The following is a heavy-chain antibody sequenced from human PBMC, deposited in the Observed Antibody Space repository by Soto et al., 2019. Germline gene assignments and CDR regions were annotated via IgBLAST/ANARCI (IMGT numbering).Heavy chain of an antibody. CDR3: ARGFCSGTSCYSRTFDY. Sequence: SETLSLTCTVSGGSLGSYYWSWLRRPPGKGLEWIGYIFYSGSTNYNPSLKSRVTISVDTSKSQLSLRLSSVTASDTAVYYCARGFCSGTSCYSRTFDYWGQGALVTVSS. V-gene: IGHV4-59*01. D-gene: IGHD2-15*01. J-gene: IGHJ4*02. CDR2: IFYSGST. CDR1: GGSLGSYY.